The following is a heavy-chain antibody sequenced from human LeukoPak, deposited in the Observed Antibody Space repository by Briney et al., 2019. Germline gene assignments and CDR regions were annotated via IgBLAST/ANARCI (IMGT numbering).Heavy chain of an antibody. CDR2: ISSRSSNK. Sequence: GGSLRLSCAASGFTFSNHYMSWIRQAPGKGLVWVSYISSRSSNKYYADSVKGRFTISRDNAKNSLYLQMNSLRAEDTAVYYCAGDRFRGDGYNSGLDYWGQGTLVTVSS. CDR3: AGDRFRGDGYNSGLDY. J-gene: IGHJ4*02. V-gene: IGHV3-11*04. CDR1: GFTFSNHY. D-gene: IGHD5-24*01.